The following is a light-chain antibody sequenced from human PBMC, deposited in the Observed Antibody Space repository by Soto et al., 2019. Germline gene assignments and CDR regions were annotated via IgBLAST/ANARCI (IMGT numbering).Light chain of an antibody. J-gene: IGKJ4*01. CDR2: SAS. V-gene: IGKV3-20*01. CDR3: QQYGSSPARK. Sequence: EIVLTQSPGTLSLSPGERATLSCRASQRVSSSYLAWYHQKPGQSPRLLIYSASSRATGIPDRFSGSGSGKDLPVTIIRLGPEDFTVYSCQQYGSSPARKFGGGSTVEI. CDR1: QRVSSSY.